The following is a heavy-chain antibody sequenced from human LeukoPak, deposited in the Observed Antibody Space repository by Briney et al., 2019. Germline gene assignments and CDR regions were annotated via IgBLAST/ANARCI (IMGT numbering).Heavy chain of an antibody. D-gene: IGHD5-24*01. CDR2: IRQSGDIT. CDR3: VRRGGSDGWGAFDI. J-gene: IGHJ3*02. CDR1: GFTFSNYV. Sequence: QPGGSLRLSCAASGFTFSNYVMNWVRQAPGKGLEWVSSIRQSGDITYYADSVKGRFTISRDNSKNTLSLQMNSLSREDTAIYYCVRRGGSDGWGAFDIWGQGTVVTVSS. V-gene: IGHV3-23*01.